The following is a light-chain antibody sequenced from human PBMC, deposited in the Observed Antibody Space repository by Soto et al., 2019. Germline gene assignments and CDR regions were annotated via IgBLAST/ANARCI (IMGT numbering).Light chain of an antibody. V-gene: IGLV1-47*01. CDR1: SSNIGSNY. J-gene: IGLJ2*01. CDR2: RNN. CDR3: AAWDDSLSVVS. Sequence: QSVLTQPPSASGTPGQRVTISCSGSSSNIGSNYVYWYQQLPGTAPKLLIYRNNQRPSGVPDRFSGSKSVTSASLAISGLRSEDEADYYCAAWDDSLSVVSFGGGTKVTV.